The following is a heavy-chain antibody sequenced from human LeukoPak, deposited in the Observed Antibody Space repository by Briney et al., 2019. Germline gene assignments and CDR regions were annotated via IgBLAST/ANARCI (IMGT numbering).Heavy chain of an antibody. V-gene: IGHV4-4*02. D-gene: IGHD2-15*01. CDR3: ARGRRYCSGGSCYVGKNYYYYYYYMDV. CDR2: INHSGST. Sequence: GSLRLSCTASGFIFSTSWMTWVRQPPGKGLEWIGEINHSGSTNYNPSLKSRVTISVDTSKNQFSLKLSSVTAADTAVYYCARGRRYCSGGSCYVGKNYYYYYYYMDVWGKGTTVTVSS. J-gene: IGHJ6*03. CDR1: GFIFSTSW.